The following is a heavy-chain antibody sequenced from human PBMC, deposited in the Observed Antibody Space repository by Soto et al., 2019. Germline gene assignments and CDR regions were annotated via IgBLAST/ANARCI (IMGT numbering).Heavy chain of an antibody. V-gene: IGHV4-4*02. CDR2: IYHAGYT. J-gene: IGHJ4*02. D-gene: IGHD5-18*01. Sequence: PSETLSLTCAVSGVSISSNNWWSWVRQPPGKGLEWIAEIYHAGYTHYNPSLKSRVSISMDNSRNQFSLRLTSVTAADTAVYYCAGQSGFSQNYWGQGALVTVSS. CDR3: AGQSGFSQNY. CDR1: GVSISSNNW.